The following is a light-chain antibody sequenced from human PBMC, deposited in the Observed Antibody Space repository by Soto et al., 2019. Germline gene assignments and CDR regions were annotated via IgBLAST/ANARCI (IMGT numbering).Light chain of an antibody. CDR1: QSLLHSNGYNY. Sequence: DIVMPQSPLSLPVTPGEPASISCRSSQSLLHSNGYNYLDWYLQKPGQSPQLLIYLSSHRASGVPDRFSGSGSGTDFTLKISRVEAEDVGVYYCMQPLQTVTFGGGTKVEIK. CDR3: MQPLQTVT. J-gene: IGKJ4*01. V-gene: IGKV2-28*01. CDR2: LSS.